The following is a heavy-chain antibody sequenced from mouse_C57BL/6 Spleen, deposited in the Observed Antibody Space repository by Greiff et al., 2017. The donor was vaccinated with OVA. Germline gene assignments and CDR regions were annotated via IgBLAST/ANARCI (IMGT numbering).Heavy chain of an antibody. J-gene: IGHJ2*01. D-gene: IGHD1-1*01. V-gene: IGHV1-80*01. Sequence: QVQLKQSGAELVKPGASVKISCKASGYAFSSYWMNWVKQRPGKGLEWIGQIYPGDGDTNYNGKFKGKATLTADKSSSTAYMQLSSLTSEDSAVYFCARGVLRFYFDYWGQGTTLTVSS. CDR1: GYAFSSYW. CDR2: IYPGDGDT. CDR3: ARGVLRFYFDY.